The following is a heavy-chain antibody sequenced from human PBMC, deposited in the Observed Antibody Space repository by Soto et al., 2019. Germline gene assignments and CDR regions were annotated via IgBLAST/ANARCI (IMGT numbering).Heavy chain of an antibody. CDR3: ARDAWSVVRRLLISGGLDG. Sequence: SETLSLTCTVSGGSISSGEYYWSWIRQPPGKGLEWIGYISNSGPAYYNPSLKSRVTISVDTSKNQFSLKLSSVTVADTPVYSCARDAWSVVRRLLISGGLDGWGQGTTVTVSS. D-gene: IGHD3-3*01. CDR2: ISNSGPA. J-gene: IGHJ6*02. V-gene: IGHV4-30-4*01. CDR1: GGSISSGEYY.